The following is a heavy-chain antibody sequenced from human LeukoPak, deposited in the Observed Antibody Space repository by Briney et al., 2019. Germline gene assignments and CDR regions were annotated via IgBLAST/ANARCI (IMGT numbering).Heavy chain of an antibody. D-gene: IGHD1-1*01. Sequence: PGGSLRLSCAASGFTFSSYAMHWVRQAPGKGLEWVAVISYDGSNKYYADSVKGRFTISRDNSKNTLYLQMNSLRADDTAVYYCARDERRREGHYYYYYYMDVWGKGTTVTVSS. V-gene: IGHV3-30*04. J-gene: IGHJ6*03. CDR2: ISYDGSNK. CDR1: GFTFSSYA. CDR3: ARDERRREGHYYYYYYMDV.